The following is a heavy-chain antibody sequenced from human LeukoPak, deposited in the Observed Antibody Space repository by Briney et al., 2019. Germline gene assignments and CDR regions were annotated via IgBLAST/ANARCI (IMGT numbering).Heavy chain of an antibody. D-gene: IGHD5-12*01. CDR2: IYYSGST. J-gene: IGHJ6*03. V-gene: IGHV4-39*07. CDR3: ASLSGYDRYYYYYYMDV. Sequence: PSETLSLTCTVSGGSISSSSYYWGWIRQPPGKGLEWIGSIYYSGSTYYNPSLKSRVTISVDTSKNQFSLKLSSVTAADTAVYYCASLSGYDRYYYYYYMDVWGKGTTVTVSS. CDR1: GGSISSSSYY.